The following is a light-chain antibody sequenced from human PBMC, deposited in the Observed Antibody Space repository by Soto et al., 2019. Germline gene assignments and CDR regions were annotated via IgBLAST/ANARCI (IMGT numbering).Light chain of an antibody. CDR2: DVS. CDR1: TSDVGGYSY. CDR3: DSWDNSLSVVL. Sequence: QSALTQPRSVSGSPGQSVTISCTGTTSDVGGYSYVSWYQQHPGKAPKVMIYDVSKRPSGIPDRFSGSTSGTSATLAIAGLQTGDEADYYCDSWDNSLSVVLFGGGTKLTVL. J-gene: IGLJ2*01. V-gene: IGLV2-11*01.